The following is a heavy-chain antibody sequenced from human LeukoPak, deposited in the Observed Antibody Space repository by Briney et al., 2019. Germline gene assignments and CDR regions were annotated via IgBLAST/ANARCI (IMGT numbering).Heavy chain of an antibody. CDR3: ARDSLRYSSSWYTFWHYGMDV. V-gene: IGHV3-9*01. CDR1: GFTFDDYA. CDR2: ISWNSGSI. J-gene: IGHJ6*02. D-gene: IGHD6-13*01. Sequence: GGSLRLSCAASGFTFDDYAMHWVRQAPGKGLEWVSGISWNSGSIGYADSVKGRFTISRDNAKNSLYLQMNSLRAEDTAVYYCARDSLRYSSSWYTFWHYGMDVWGQGTTVTVSS.